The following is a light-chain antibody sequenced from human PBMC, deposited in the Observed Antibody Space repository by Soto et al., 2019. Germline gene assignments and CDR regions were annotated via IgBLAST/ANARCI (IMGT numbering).Light chain of an antibody. CDR2: AAS. V-gene: IGKV1-39*01. CDR3: QQSYSTPPS. CDR1: QSIRSY. J-gene: IGKJ4*01. Sequence: DIQMTQPPSSLSASVGDRVTITCRASQSIRSYSNWYQQKPGKAPKLMIFAASSLQSGVPSRFRGSGSGTGFTITIRSLPPDEFATYYCQQSYSTPPSFGGGTNVEIK.